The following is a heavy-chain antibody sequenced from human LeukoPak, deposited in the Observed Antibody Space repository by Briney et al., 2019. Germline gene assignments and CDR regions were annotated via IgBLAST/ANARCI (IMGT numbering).Heavy chain of an antibody. CDR1: GYTFTSYY. CDR3: AREVGVVRGVVEYYYGMDV. J-gene: IGHJ6*02. CDR2: INPSGGST. Sequence: GASVTVSCKASGYTFTSYYMHWVRQAPGQGLEWMGIINPSGGSTSYAQKFQDRVTMTRDTSTSTVYMELSSLRSEDTAVYYCAREVGVVRGVVEYYYGMDVWGQGTTVTVSS. D-gene: IGHD3-10*01. V-gene: IGHV1-46*01.